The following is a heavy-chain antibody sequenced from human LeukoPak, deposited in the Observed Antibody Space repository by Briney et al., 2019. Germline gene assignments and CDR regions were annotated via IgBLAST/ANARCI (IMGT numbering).Heavy chain of an antibody. CDR3: ARDKVPGDY. Sequence: SDTLSLTCTVSGGSITSYYWNWIRQPPGQGLEWIGYIHYSGSTDYNPSLKSRVTISVDTSKNQFSLHLRSVTAADTAVYYCARDKVPGDYWGQGTLVTVSS. CDR1: GGSITSYY. V-gene: IGHV4-59*01. J-gene: IGHJ4*02. CDR2: IHYSGST.